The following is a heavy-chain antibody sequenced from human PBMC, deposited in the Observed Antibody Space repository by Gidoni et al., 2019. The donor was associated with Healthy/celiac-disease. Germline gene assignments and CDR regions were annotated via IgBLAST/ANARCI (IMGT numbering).Heavy chain of an antibody. Sequence: EVQLVESGGGLVQPGGSLRLSCAASGVTFSSYSMNWVRQAPGKGLEWVSYISRSSSTIYYADSVKGRFTISRDNAKNSLYMQMNSLRDEDTAVYYWAGDYSGSYFPYYYYGMDVWGQGTTVTVSS. CDR3: AGDYSGSYFPYYYYGMDV. CDR2: ISRSSSTI. CDR1: GVTFSSYS. V-gene: IGHV3-48*02. D-gene: IGHD1-26*01. J-gene: IGHJ6*02.